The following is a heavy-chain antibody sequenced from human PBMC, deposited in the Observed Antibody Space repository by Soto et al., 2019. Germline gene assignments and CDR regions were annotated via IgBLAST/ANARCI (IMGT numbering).Heavy chain of an antibody. Sequence: QVQLVQSGAEVTKPGSSVKVSCKASGGTFSSYAISWVRQAPGQGLEWMGGIIPIFGTANYAQKFLGRVTITADESTSTAYMELSSLRSEDTAVYYCARGLYYTMIPYYFDYWGQGTLVTVSS. CDR2: IIPIFGTA. CDR3: ARGLYYTMIPYYFDY. D-gene: IGHD3-22*01. V-gene: IGHV1-69*01. J-gene: IGHJ4*02. CDR1: GGTFSSYA.